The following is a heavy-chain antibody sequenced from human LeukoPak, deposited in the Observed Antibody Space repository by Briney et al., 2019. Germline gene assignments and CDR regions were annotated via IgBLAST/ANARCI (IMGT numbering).Heavy chain of an antibody. CDR2: IYYTGST. D-gene: IGHD4-11*01. CDR3: ARDYSNYGFAFDI. CDR1: GGSISSGDYY. J-gene: IGHJ3*02. Sequence: SQTLSLTCTVSGGSISSGDYYWSWIRQPPGKGLEWIGYIYYTGSTYYNPSLKSRVTISVDTSKNQFSLKLSSVTAADTAVYYCARDYSNYGFAFDIWGQGTMVTVSS. V-gene: IGHV4-30-4*08.